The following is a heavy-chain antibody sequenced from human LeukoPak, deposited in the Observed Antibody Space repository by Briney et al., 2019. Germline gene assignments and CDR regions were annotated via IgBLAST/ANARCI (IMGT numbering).Heavy chain of an antibody. D-gene: IGHD1-14*01. CDR1: GFTFSSYG. J-gene: IGHJ4*02. Sequence: GGSLRLSCAASGFTFSSYGMHWVRQAPGKGLEWVAVIWYDGSNKYYADSVKGRFTISRDNSKNTLHLQMNSLRAEDTAVYYCAKVGKTNAGFDYWGQGTLVTVSS. CDR3: AKVGKTNAGFDY. CDR2: IWYDGSNK. V-gene: IGHV3-33*06.